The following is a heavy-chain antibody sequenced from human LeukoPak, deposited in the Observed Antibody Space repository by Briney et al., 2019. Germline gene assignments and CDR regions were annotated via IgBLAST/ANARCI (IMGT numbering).Heavy chain of an antibody. CDR1: GASISSYY. Sequence: SEPLPLTCTVSGASISSYYWSWIRQPPGEGLEWIGDISYGGGANYNPSLKSRVAMSIDTSKNLLSLKLNSVTAADTAVYYCARDLGHNWGQGTLVTVSS. J-gene: IGHJ4*02. CDR3: ARDLGHN. D-gene: IGHD3-16*01. V-gene: IGHV4-59*12. CDR2: ISYGGGA.